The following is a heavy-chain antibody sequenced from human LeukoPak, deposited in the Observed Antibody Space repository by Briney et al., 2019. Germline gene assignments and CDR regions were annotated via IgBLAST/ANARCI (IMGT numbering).Heavy chain of an antibody. Sequence: GGSLRLSCAASGFTFSSYAMNWVRQAPGKGLEWVSVISTSGDSIYYADAVKGRFAISRDNSKNTVYLQMSSLRAEDTAVYFCAKAAYFYGSGSYYNDYWGQGTLVTVSS. CDR3: AKAAYFYGSGSYYNDY. J-gene: IGHJ4*02. CDR1: GFTFSSYA. CDR2: ISTSGDSI. D-gene: IGHD3-10*01. V-gene: IGHV3-23*01.